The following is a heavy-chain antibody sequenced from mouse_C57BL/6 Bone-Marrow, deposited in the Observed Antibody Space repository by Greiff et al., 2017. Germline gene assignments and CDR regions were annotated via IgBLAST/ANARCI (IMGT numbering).Heavy chain of an antibody. Sequence: VQLQQSGAELARPGASVKLSCKASGYTFTSYGISWVKQRTGQGLEWIGKIYPRSGNTYYNEKFKGKATLTADQASSTAYMELRSLTSEDSAVYFCAREGDYYGSAWFAYWGQGTLVTVSA. CDR1: GYTFTSYG. V-gene: IGHV1-81*01. D-gene: IGHD1-1*01. CDR3: AREGDYYGSAWFAY. J-gene: IGHJ3*01. CDR2: IYPRSGNT.